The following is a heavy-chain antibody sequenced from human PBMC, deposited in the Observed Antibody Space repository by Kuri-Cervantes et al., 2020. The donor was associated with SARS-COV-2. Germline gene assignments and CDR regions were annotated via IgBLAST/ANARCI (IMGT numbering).Heavy chain of an antibody. Sequence: GYYMHWVRQAPGQGLEWMGWINPNSGGTNYAQKFQGRVTMTRDTSISTAYMELSRLRSDDTAVYYCARGGGRYSTSQNKRNWCDPWGQGTLVTVSS. CDR1: GYY. CDR3: ARGGGRYSTSQNKRNWCDP. CDR2: INPNSGGT. D-gene: IGHD6-6*01. J-gene: IGHJ5*02. V-gene: IGHV1-2*02.